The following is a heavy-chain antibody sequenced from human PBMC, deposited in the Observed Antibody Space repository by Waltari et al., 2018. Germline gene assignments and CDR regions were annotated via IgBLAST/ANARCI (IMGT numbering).Heavy chain of an antibody. CDR3: ARDLDAFDI. CDR1: GGSISSGSYY. J-gene: IGHJ3*02. CDR2: SYTSGST. V-gene: IGHV4-61*09. Sequence: QVQLQESGPGLVKPSQTLSLTCTVSGGSISSGSYYWSWIRQPAGKGLEWIGYSYTSGSTNYNPSLKSRVTISVDTSKNQFSLKLSAVTAADTAVYYCARDLDAFDIWGQGTMVTVSS.